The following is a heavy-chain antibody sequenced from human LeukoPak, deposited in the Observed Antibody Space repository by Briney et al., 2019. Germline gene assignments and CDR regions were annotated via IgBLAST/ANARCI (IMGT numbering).Heavy chain of an antibody. CDR3: AKDFSRVVVNRFDP. CDR2: ISGSGGST. J-gene: IGHJ5*02. D-gene: IGHD2-21*01. CDR1: GFTFSSYA. V-gene: IGHV3-23*01. Sequence: PGASLRLSCAASGFTFSSYAMSWVRQAPGKGLEWVSAISGSGGSTYYADSVKGRFTISRDNSKNTLYLQMNSLRAEDTAVYYCAKDFSRVVVNRFDPWGQGILVTVSS.